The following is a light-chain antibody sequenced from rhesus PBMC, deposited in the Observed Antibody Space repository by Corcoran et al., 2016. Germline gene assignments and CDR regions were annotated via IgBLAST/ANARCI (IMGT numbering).Light chain of an antibody. J-gene: IGKJ4*01. Sequence: DIQMTQSPSSLSASVGDTVTITCRASQSISSWLDWYQQKPGKAPNLLSCKASSLQSGVPSRFSGSGSGTDFTLTISSLQPEDFATYYCRRYSSMLTFGGGTKVEIK. V-gene: IGKV1-22*01. CDR2: KAS. CDR3: RRYSSMLT. CDR1: QSISSW.